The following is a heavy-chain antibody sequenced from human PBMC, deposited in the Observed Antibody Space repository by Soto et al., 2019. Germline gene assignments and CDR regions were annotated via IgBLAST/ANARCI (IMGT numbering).Heavy chain of an antibody. Sequence: GGSLRLSCAASGFTSSSYGMHWVRQAPGKGLEWVAVISYDGSNKYYADSVKGRFTISRDNSKNTLYLQMNSLRAEDTAVYYCAKDFYGDYALKHWGQGTLVTVSS. V-gene: IGHV3-30*18. J-gene: IGHJ1*01. CDR3: AKDFYGDYALKH. CDR2: ISYDGSNK. D-gene: IGHD4-17*01. CDR1: GFTSSSYG.